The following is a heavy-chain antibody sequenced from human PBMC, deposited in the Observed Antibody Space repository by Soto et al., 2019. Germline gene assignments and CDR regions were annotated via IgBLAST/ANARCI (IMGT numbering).Heavy chain of an antibody. CDR1: GFAVSSDY. D-gene: IGHD3-3*01. CDR2: IYSGGST. V-gene: IGHV3-53*02. Sequence: EVPLMETGGGLIRPGGSLRLSCAASGFAVSSDYMSWVRQAPGKGLEWGSLIYSGGSTYYADSVKGRFTIYRDSSKNTLYLQMNRMRAEDTAVYFCARARDFLAFDMWGQGTMVTFSS. J-gene: IGHJ3*02. CDR3: ARARDFLAFDM.